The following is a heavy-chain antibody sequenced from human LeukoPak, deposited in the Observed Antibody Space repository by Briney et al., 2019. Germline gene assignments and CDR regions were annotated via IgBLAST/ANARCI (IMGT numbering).Heavy chain of an antibody. CDR2: LYSDGNT. CDR1: GFTVITND. J-gene: IGHJ4*02. D-gene: IGHD1-14*01. CDR3: ARGVEPLAANTLAY. V-gene: IGHV3-53*01. Sequence: GGSLRLSCAASGFTVITNDMTWVRQAPGQGLEWVSGLYSDGNTKYADSVQGRFTISRDNSKNTLYLEMNSLSPDDTAVYYCARGVEPLAANTLAYWGQGTLVTVSS.